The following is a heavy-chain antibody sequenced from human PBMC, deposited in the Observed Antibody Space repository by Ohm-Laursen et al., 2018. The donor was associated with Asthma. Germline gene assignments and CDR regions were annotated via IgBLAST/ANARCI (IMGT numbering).Heavy chain of an antibody. CDR1: GFTFSSYG. J-gene: IGHJ6*02. CDR2: ISYDGSNK. CDR3: AKNYYGMDV. V-gene: IGHV3-30*18. Sequence: SSLRLSCAASGFTFSSYGMHWVRQAPGKGLKWVAVISYDGSNKYNADSVKGRFTISRDNSKNTLYLQMNSLRAEDTAVYYCAKNYYGMDVWGQGTTATVSS.